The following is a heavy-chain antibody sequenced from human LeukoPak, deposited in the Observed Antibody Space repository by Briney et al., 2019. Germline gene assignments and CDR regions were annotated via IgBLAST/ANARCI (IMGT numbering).Heavy chain of an antibody. CDR3: ARLDVDILTGYALLDY. CDR2: IYYSGST. CDR1: GGSISGYY. Sequence: SETLSLSCTVSGGSISGYYWSWIRHPPGKGLEWIGYIYYSGSTNYNPSLKSRVTISVDTSKNQFSLKLSSVTAADTAVYYCARLDVDILTGYALLDYWGQGTLVTVSS. D-gene: IGHD3-9*01. J-gene: IGHJ4*02. V-gene: IGHV4-59*08.